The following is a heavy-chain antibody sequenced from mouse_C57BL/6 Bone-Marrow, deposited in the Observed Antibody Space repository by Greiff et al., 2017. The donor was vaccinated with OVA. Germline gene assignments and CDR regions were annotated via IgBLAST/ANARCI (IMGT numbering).Heavy chain of an antibody. Sequence: DVQLQESGGGLVQPGGSMKLSCVASGFTFSNYWMNWVRQSPEKGLEWVAQIRLKSDNYATHYAESVKGRFTISRDDSKNSVYLQMNNLRAEDTGIYYCTAYYYAMDYWGQGTSVTVSS. J-gene: IGHJ4*01. CDR3: TAYYYAMDY. CDR2: IRLKSDNYAT. CDR1: GFTFSNYW. V-gene: IGHV6-3*01.